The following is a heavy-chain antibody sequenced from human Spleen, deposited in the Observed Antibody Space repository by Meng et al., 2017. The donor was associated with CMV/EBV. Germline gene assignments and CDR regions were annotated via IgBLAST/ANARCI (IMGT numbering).Heavy chain of an antibody. V-gene: IGHV4-34*01. J-gene: IGHJ4*02. Sequence: VPQQPWGAALLKPSETLSLPCAVYGGSLSGYYWSWIRQPPGKGLEWIGEINHSGSTNYNPSLKSRVTISVDTSKNQFSLKLSSVTAADTAVYYCARGGGWLLSPNYFDYWGQGTLVTVSS. D-gene: IGHD3-9*01. CDR1: GGSLSGYY. CDR3: ARGGGWLLSPNYFDY. CDR2: INHSGST.